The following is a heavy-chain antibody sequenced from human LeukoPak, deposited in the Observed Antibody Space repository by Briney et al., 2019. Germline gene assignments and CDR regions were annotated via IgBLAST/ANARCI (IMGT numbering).Heavy chain of an antibody. J-gene: IGHJ4*02. V-gene: IGHV3-23*01. Sequence: GGSLRLSCAAAGFTFSSNAMSWVRQAPGRGLEWVSAISGSGGSTYYADSVKGRFTISRDNSKNTLYLQMNSLRAEDTAVYYCAKVARGSGGYYFDYWGQGTLVTVSS. CDR1: GFTFSSNA. CDR2: ISGSGGST. CDR3: AKVARGSGGYYFDY. D-gene: IGHD3-10*01.